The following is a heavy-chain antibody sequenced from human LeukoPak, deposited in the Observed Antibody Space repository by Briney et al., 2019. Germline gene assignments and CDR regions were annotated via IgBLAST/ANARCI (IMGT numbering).Heavy chain of an antibody. D-gene: IGHD2-2*01. V-gene: IGHV3-30*02. J-gene: IGHJ5*02. Sequence: GGSLRLSCVASGFTFSSYGMHWVRQAPGKGLEWVAFIRYDGSIKYYADSVKGRFTISRDNSKNTLYLQMNSLRAEDTAVYYCAKFTTAAGTLTDWFDPWGQGTLVTVSS. CDR3: AKFTTAAGTLTDWFDP. CDR2: IRYDGSIK. CDR1: GFTFSSYG.